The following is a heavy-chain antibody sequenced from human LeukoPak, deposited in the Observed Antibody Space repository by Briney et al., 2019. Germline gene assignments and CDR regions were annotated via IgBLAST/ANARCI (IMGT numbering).Heavy chain of an antibody. CDR1: GFTFSSYS. J-gene: IGHJ6*02. Sequence: GGSLRLSCEASGFTFSSYSMNWVRQAPGKGLEWVSSISSSDYYIYYADSVKGRFTISRDNTKNSLYLQMNSLRAEDTAVYYCAREGGMDVWGQGTTVTVSS. CDR2: ISSSDYYI. V-gene: IGHV3-21*01. CDR3: AREGGMDV.